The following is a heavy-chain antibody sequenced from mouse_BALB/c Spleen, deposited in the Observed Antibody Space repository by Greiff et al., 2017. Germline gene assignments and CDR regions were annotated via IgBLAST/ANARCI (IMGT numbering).Heavy chain of an antibody. D-gene: IGHD1-1*01. V-gene: IGHV5-12-1*01. CDR2: ISSGGGST. CDR3: ARQTTVVAPMDY. J-gene: IGHJ4*01. CDR1: GFAFSSYD. Sequence: EVQLVESGGGLVKPGGSLKLSCAASGFAFSSYDMSWVRQTPEKRLEWVAYISSGGGSTYYPDTVKGRFTISRDNAKNTLYLQMSSLKSEDTAMYYCARQTTVVAPMDYWGQGTSVTVSS.